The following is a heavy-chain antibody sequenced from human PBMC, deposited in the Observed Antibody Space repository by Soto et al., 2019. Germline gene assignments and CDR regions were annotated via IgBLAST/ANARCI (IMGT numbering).Heavy chain of an antibody. CDR2: INYSGST. D-gene: IGHD4-17*01. V-gene: IGHV4-59*01. J-gene: IGHJ4*02. CDR1: GVSISSYY. CDR3: ASGRTTVTRFDS. Sequence: QVQLQESGPGLVKPSETLSLTCSVSGVSISSYYWSWIRQPPGKGLEWIGYINYSGSTNSSPSLKSRVTMSVDTSKNQFSLKLRSVTAADTAVYYCASGRTTVTRFDSWGQGTLVTVSS.